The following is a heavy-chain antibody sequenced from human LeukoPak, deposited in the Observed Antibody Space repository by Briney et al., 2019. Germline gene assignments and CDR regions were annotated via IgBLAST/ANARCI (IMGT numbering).Heavy chain of an antibody. CDR3: AKDGGSGDAFDI. CDR1: GLTFSSYG. CDR2: IRYDGSNK. D-gene: IGHD6-19*01. J-gene: IGHJ3*02. V-gene: IGHV3-30*02. Sequence: QPGGSLRLSCAMSGLTFSSYGMHWVRQAPGKGLEWVAFIRYDGSNKYYADSVKGRFTISRDNDKDTLYVHMKSLRPEDTAVYYCAKDGGSGDAFDIWGQGTMVTVSS.